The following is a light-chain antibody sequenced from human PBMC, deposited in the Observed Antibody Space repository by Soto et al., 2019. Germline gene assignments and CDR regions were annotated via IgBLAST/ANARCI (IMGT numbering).Light chain of an antibody. J-gene: IGKJ2*01. V-gene: IGKV3-15*01. CDR2: RTS. CDR3: QQYKPWPAYT. CDR1: QNVGYD. Sequence: EMVLTQSPATLSLSPGEGATLSCRASQNVGYDLAWYQQKPGQAPRLLIFRTSTRVTGSPARFSGSGSETEFTLTITSLQSEDFAVYYCQQYKPWPAYTFGQGTKLEIK.